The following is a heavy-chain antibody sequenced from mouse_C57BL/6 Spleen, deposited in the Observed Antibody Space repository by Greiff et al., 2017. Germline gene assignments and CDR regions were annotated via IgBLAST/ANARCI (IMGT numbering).Heavy chain of an antibody. CDR2: INPYNGGT. Sequence: EVKLVESGPVLVKPGASVKMSCKASGYTFTDYYMNWVKQSHGKSLEWIGVINPYNGGTSYNQKFKGKATLTVDKASSTAYMELNSLTSEDSAVYYCAREGRGGDYWGQGTTLTVSS. V-gene: IGHV1-19*01. CDR3: AREGRGGDY. CDR1: GYTFTDYY. J-gene: IGHJ2*01.